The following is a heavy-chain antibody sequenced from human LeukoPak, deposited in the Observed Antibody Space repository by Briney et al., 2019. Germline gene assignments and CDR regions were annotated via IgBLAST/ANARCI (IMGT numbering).Heavy chain of an antibody. CDR1: GFIFSNYA. J-gene: IGHJ4*02. Sequence: GGSLRLSCAASGFIFSNYALSWVRQAPGKGLECVSYISGSGRTIYYADSVKGRFTISRDNAKNSLYLQMYSLRAGDTAAYYCASPQTSGYAFGYWGQGTLVTVSS. CDR2: ISGSGRTI. CDR3: ASPQTSGYAFGY. V-gene: IGHV3-48*03. D-gene: IGHD5-12*01.